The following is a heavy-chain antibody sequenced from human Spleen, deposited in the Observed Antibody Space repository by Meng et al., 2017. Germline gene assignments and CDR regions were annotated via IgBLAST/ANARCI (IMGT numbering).Heavy chain of an antibody. CDR3: ARELAYSSDSPGYYALDV. J-gene: IGHJ6*02. D-gene: IGHD6-19*01. CDR1: GYAFSGYY. CDR2: INPVSGVT. Sequence: ASVKVSCKASGYAFSGYYMHWVRQAPGQGLEWMGRINPVSGVTNGAQNFQGRVTMTRDTSISTAYMELSRLTSDDTAMYFCARELAYSSDSPGYYALDVWGQGTTVTVSS. V-gene: IGHV1-2*06.